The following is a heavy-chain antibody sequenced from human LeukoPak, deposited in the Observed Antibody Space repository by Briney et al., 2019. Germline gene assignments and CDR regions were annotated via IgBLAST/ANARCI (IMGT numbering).Heavy chain of an antibody. J-gene: IGHJ6*03. CDR1: GITFSNAW. V-gene: IGHV3-15*01. Sequence: GGSLRLSCAASGITFSNAWMSRVRQAPGKGLEWGGRIKSKTDGGTTDYAAPVEGRFTISRDDTKNTMYLEKNSLKTEDTAVYYCTTAEHSELRRSYYYYYMDVWGKGTTVTISS. CDR3: TTAEHSELRRSYYYYYMDV. D-gene: IGHD1-26*01. CDR2: IKSKTDGGTT.